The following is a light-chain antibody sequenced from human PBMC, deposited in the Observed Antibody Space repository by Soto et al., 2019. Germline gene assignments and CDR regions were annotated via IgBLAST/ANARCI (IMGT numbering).Light chain of an antibody. J-gene: IGKJ2*01. CDR3: QQYSNWPRGT. Sequence: DIQMTQSPSTLSASVGDRVTITCRASQSISSWLDWYQQKPGKAPKLLIYDASSLESGVPSRFSGSGSGTEFTLTISSLQPDDFALYYCQQYSNWPRGTFGQGTKLQIK. CDR2: DAS. V-gene: IGKV1-5*01. CDR1: QSISSW.